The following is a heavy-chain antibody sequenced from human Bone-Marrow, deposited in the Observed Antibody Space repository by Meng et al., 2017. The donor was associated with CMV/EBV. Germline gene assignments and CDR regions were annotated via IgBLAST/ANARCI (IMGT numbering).Heavy chain of an antibody. Sequence: GGSLRLSCAASGFTFSDYYMTWIRQAPGKGLEWVSYISSSGSTIYYADSVKGRFTISRDNAKNSLYLQMNSLRAEDTAMYYCARVRDFWSGYYSDYWGQGTLVTVYS. CDR2: ISSSGSTI. J-gene: IGHJ4*02. CDR3: ARVRDFWSGYYSDY. V-gene: IGHV3-11*01. CDR1: GFTFSDYY. D-gene: IGHD3-3*01.